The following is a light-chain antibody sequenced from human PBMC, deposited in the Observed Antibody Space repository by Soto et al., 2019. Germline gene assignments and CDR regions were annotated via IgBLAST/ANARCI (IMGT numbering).Light chain of an antibody. J-gene: IGLJ2*01. V-gene: IGLV4-60*02. CDR1: SGHSTYI. CDR3: ETWDINTHVV. CDR2: LEGSGSY. Sequence: QSVLTLSPSASASLGSSVKLTCTLSSGHSTYIIAWHQQQPGKAPRYLMKLEGSGSYNKGSGVPDRFSGSSSGADRYLTISNLQFEDEADYYCETWDINTHVVFGGGTKLTVL.